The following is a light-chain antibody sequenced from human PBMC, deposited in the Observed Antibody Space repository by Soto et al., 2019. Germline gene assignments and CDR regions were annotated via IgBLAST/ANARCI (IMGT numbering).Light chain of an antibody. CDR3: QQYGTSPYT. V-gene: IGKV3-20*01. Sequence: EIVLTQSPGTLSLSPGERATLSCRASQSVSGSYLAWYQQKPGQPPRLLIYGASSRATGIPDRLSGSGSVTDFTLTFSRLEPEDFAVYYCQQYGTSPYTFGQGTKLEIK. J-gene: IGKJ2*01. CDR1: QSVSGSY. CDR2: GAS.